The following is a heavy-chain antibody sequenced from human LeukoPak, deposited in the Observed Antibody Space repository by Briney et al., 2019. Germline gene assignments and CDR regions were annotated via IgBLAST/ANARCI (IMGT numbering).Heavy chain of an antibody. CDR3: ARVGSLRYFDLSYYFDY. CDR2: ISSSGSTI. Sequence: GGSLRLSCAASGFTFSSYEMNWVRQAPGKGLEWVSYISSSGSTIYYADSVKGRFTISRDNAKNSLYLQMNSLRAEDTAVYYCARVGSLRYFDLSYYFDYWGQGTLVTVSS. D-gene: IGHD3-9*01. J-gene: IGHJ4*02. V-gene: IGHV3-48*03. CDR1: GFTFSSYE.